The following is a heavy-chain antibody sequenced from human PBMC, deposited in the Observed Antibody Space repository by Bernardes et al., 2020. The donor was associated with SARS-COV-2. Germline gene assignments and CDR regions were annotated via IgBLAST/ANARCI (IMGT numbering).Heavy chain of an antibody. V-gene: IGHV3-23*01. D-gene: IGHD1-26*01. J-gene: IGHJ4*01. Sequence: GGSLRLSREVSGISFDTNVMNWVRQAPGKELEWVATISASGSPAFHAESVRGRFIASRDNSKNTLFLEMNSLRDEDTAIYYCAKLVGMLEVNDYWGHGTPVIVSS. CDR1: GISFDTNV. CDR3: AKLVGMLEVNDY. CDR2: ISASGSPA.